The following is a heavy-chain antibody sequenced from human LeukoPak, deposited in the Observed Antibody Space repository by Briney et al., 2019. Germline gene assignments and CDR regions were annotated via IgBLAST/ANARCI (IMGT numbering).Heavy chain of an antibody. D-gene: IGHD3-3*01. J-gene: IGHJ6*02. V-gene: IGHV1-8*01. CDR3: ARGYYFWSGYYANPTYYYYYGMDV. Sequence: GASVKVSCKASGYTFTSYDINWVRQATGQGLEWMGWMNPNSGNTGYAQKFQGRVTMTRNTSISTAYMELSSPRSEDTAVYYCARGYYFWSGYYANPTYYYYYGMDVWGQGTTVTVSS. CDR1: GYTFTSYD. CDR2: MNPNSGNT.